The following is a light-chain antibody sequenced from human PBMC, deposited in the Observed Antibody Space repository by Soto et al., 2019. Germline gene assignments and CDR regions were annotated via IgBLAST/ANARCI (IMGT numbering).Light chain of an antibody. V-gene: IGKV1-5*03. Sequence: IPMTQSPSTLSRSVGDRVTITCRASQTISCWLAWYQQKPGKAPKLLIYKASTLKSGVPSRFSGSGSGTEFTLTITSLQPEDFATYYCQQSYTTPLTFGQGTKVDIK. CDR1: QTISCW. J-gene: IGKJ1*01. CDR3: QQSYTTPLT. CDR2: KAS.